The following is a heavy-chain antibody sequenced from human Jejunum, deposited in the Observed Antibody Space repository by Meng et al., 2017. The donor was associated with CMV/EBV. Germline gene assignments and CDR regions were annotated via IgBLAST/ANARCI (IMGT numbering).Heavy chain of an antibody. D-gene: IGHD3-10*01. J-gene: IGHJ6*02. V-gene: IGHV4-31*02. Sequence: GSYWTWIRQVPGKGLEWIGYIFFSGTTYYNPSLKSRVSISVDSPSQFSLRLTSVTAADTAVYFCARDRGLGMVGEVAEYYYYAVDVWGQGTTVTVSS. CDR3: ARDRGLGMVGEVAEYYYYAVDV. CDR2: IFFSGTT. CDR1: GSY.